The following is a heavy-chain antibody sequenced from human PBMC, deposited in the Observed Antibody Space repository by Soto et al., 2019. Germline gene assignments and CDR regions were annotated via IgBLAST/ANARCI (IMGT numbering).Heavy chain of an antibody. D-gene: IGHD6-13*01. CDR1: GFTFSSYG. Sequence: GGSLRLSCAASGFTFSSYGMHWVRQAPGKGLEWVAVIWYDGSNKYYADSVKGRFTISRDNSKNTLYLQMNSLRAEDTAVYYCARPGESSSWAWVWFDPWGQGTLVTVSS. J-gene: IGHJ5*02. CDR2: IWYDGSNK. CDR3: ARPGESSSWAWVWFDP. V-gene: IGHV3-33*01.